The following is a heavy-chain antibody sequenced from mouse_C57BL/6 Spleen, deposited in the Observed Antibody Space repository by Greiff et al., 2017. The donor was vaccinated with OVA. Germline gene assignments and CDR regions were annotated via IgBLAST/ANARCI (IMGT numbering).Heavy chain of an antibody. Sequence: EVQLQQSGPELVKPGASVKMSCKASGYTFTDYNMHWVKQSHGKSLEWIGYINPNNGGTSYNQKFKGKATLTVNKSSSTAYMELRSLTSEDSAVYYCAIHYYGRSSSLYWYFDVWGTGTTVTVSS. D-gene: IGHD1-2*01. CDR2: INPNNGGT. CDR3: AIHYYGRSSSLYWYFDV. J-gene: IGHJ1*03. V-gene: IGHV1-22*01. CDR1: GYTFTDYN.